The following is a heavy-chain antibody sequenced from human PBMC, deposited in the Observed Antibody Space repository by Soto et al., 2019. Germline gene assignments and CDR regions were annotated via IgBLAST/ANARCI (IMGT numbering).Heavy chain of an antibody. D-gene: IGHD3-3*01. V-gene: IGHV4-4*07. J-gene: IGHJ5*02. CDR3: ARGQRFSDWYDP. CDR2: VYSSGGT. CDR1: GGSMTSYY. Sequence: SETLSLTCTVSGGSMTSYYWTWIRQPAGKGLEWIGRVYSSGGTHYNPSLKSRVTISLDTSKNQFPLRLLSVTDADTAVYFCARGQRFSDWYDPWGQGTLVTVSS.